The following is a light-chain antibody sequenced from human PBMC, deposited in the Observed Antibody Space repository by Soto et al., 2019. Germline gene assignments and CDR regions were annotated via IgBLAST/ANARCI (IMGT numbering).Light chain of an antibody. CDR2: AAS. V-gene: IGKV1-39*01. CDR1: QSISNY. CDR3: QQTYSGLVT. J-gene: IGKJ5*01. Sequence: DIQMTQSPSSLSASVGDRVTITCRASQSISNYLNWYQQKPGKAPKLLIYAASSLQSGVPPRFRGSESGTDFTLTISSLQPEDFATYYCQQTYSGLVTFGQGTRLEIK.